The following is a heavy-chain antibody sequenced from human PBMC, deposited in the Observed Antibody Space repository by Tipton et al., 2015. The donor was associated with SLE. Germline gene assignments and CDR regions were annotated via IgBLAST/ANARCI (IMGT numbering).Heavy chain of an antibody. CDR3: ARWVGYITSWSPYWYFDL. CDR1: GDSISSNSAA. CDR2: TYYRSKWFN. J-gene: IGHJ2*01. D-gene: IGHD6-13*01. V-gene: IGHV6-1*01. Sequence: GLVKPSQTLSLTCAISGDSISSNSAAWNWIRQSPSRGVEWLGRTYYRSKWFNEYAVSVKTRITINPDTSKNQFSLQLSTVTAADTAVYYCARWVGYITSWSPYWYFDLWGRGTLVTVSS.